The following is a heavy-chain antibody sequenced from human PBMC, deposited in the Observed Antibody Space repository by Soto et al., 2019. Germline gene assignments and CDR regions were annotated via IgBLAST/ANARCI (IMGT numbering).Heavy chain of an antibody. V-gene: IGHV3-74*01. CDR1: GFTFSSYW. CDR3: ARGGLLTGIDFDY. CDR2: INSDGSST. D-gene: IGHD1-20*01. Sequence: PGGSLRLSCAASGFTFSSYWMHWVRQAPGKGLVWVSRINSDGSSTSYADSVKGRFTISRDNAKNTLYLQMNSLRAEDTAVYYCARGGLLTGIDFDYWGQGTLVTVSS. J-gene: IGHJ4*02.